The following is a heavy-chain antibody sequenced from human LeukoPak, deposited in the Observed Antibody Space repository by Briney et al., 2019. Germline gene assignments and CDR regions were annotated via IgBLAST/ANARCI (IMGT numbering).Heavy chain of an antibody. CDR1: GFTFSSYA. Sequence: GGSLRLSCAASGFTFSSYAMSWVRQAPGKGLEWVSVISGSGSNTYYADSVKGRFSISRDNSKNTLYLQMNNLRAEDTAVYYCARGASILDYWGQGALVTVSS. CDR2: ISGSGSNT. CDR3: ARGASILDY. J-gene: IGHJ4*02. V-gene: IGHV3-23*01.